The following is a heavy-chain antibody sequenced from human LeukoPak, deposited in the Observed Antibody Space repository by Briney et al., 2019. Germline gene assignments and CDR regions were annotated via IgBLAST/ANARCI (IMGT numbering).Heavy chain of an antibody. D-gene: IGHD3-10*01. J-gene: IGHJ4*02. CDR2: IYPSGNT. CDR3: ARGEGFGYDY. V-gene: IGHV4-61*02. CDR1: GDSISSSRHY. Sequence: SETLSLTCTVSGDSISSSRHYWSWIRQPAGKGLEWIGRIYPSGNTNYNPSLKSRVTISLDTSKNQFSLNLRSVTAADTAVYYCARGEGFGYDYWGQGTLVTVSS.